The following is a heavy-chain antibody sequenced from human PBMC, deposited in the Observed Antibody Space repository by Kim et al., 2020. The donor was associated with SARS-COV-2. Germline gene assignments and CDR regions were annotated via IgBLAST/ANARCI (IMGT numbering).Heavy chain of an antibody. D-gene: IGHD3-3*02. Sequence: YSADSVKGRFTSSRDNSTNTLYLQMNSLRAEDTAVYYCARERIRKGGMDVWGQGTTVTVSS. J-gene: IGHJ6*02. CDR3: ARERIRKGGMDV. V-gene: IGHV3-30*01.